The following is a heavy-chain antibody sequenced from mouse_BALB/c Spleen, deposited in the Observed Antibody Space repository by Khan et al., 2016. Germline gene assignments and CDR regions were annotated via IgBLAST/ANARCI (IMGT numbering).Heavy chain of an antibody. Sequence: EVQLQESGGGLVQPGGSLKLSCAASGFDFSRYWMSWVRQAPGKGLEWIGEINPDSSTINYTPSLKDKFIISRDNAKHTLYLQMTKVRSEDTALYYCARLYYYGCVDYWGQGTTLTVSS. CDR2: INPDSSTI. CDR1: GFDFSRYW. V-gene: IGHV4-1*02. D-gene: IGHD1-1*01. CDR3: ARLYYYGCVDY. J-gene: IGHJ2*01.